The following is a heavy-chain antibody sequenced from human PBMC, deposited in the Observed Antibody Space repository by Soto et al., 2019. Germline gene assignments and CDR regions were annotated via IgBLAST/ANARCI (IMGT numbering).Heavy chain of an antibody. J-gene: IGHJ4*02. D-gene: IGHD5-12*01. CDR1: GFTFSSYA. V-gene: IGHV3-23*01. Sequence: EVQLLGSGGGLVQPGGSLRLSCAASGFTFSSYARTWVRQAPGKGLEWVSAISYSGVSTYYADSVKGRFTISRDSSENTLSLLMNSLRVDDTAVYYCARTRGYSDYDLDYWGQGTLVTVSS. CDR2: ISYSGVST. CDR3: ARTRGYSDYDLDY.